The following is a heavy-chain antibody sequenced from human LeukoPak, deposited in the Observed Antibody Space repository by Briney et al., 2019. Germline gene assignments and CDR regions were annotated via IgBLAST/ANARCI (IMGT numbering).Heavy chain of an antibody. Sequence: PSETLSLTCTVSGGSISSYYWSWIRQPPGKGLEWIGYIYYSGSTNYNPSLKSRVTISVDTSKNQFSLKLSSVTAADTAVYYCARYAGDSGYLVPWGQGTLVTVSS. J-gene: IGHJ5*02. D-gene: IGHD3-22*01. CDR2: IYYSGST. CDR3: ARYAGDSGYLVP. CDR1: GGSISSYY. V-gene: IGHV4-59*01.